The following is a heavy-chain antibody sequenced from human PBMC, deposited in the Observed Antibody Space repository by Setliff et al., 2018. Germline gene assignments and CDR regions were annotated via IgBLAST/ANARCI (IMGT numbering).Heavy chain of an antibody. Sequence: PSETLSLTCAVYGGSFSDYYWGWIRQPPWKGLEWIGEIHHSGSTNYNPSLKSRVTISVDTSKNQFSLKVNSVTAADTAVYYCASQPGVPQIDGFDIWGQGTMVTVSS. D-gene: IGHD2-2*01. CDR2: IHHSGST. CDR1: GGSFSDYY. V-gene: IGHV4-34*01. CDR3: ASQPGVPQIDGFDI. J-gene: IGHJ3*02.